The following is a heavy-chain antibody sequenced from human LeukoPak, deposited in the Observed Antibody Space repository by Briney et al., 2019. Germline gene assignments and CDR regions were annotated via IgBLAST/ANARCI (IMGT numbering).Heavy chain of an antibody. CDR3: ARLNGVMDYFDY. Sequence: PSETLSLTCTVSGDSMSSSSYYWGWLRQPPGKGLEWIGNIYYSGSAHYNPSLKSRVTISVDMSKNQFSLRLSSVTTADTAEFYCARLNGVMDYFDYWGQGTLVTVSS. J-gene: IGHJ4*02. D-gene: IGHD2-8*01. CDR2: IYYSGSA. CDR1: GDSMSSSSYY. V-gene: IGHV4-39*01.